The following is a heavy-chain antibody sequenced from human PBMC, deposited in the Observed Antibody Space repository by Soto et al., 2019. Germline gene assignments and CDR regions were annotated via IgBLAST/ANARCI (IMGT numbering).Heavy chain of an antibody. V-gene: IGHV1-8*01. D-gene: IGHD6-6*01. CDR3: ARGVGAARPTVFFYYYMDV. CDR2: MNPNSGNT. Sequence: QVQLVQSGAEVKKPGASVKVSCKASGYTFTSYDINWVRQATGQGLEWMGWMNPNSGNTGYAQKFQGRVTMTSNISISTAYMELSSLRSEDTAVYYCARGVGAARPTVFFYYYMDVWGKGTTVPVSS. CDR1: GYTFTSYD. J-gene: IGHJ6*03.